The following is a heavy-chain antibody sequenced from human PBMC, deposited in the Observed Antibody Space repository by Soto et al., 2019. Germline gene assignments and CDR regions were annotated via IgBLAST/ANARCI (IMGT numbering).Heavy chain of an antibody. CDR1: GFTFSSYS. J-gene: IGHJ4*02. CDR2: ISSSSSYI. CDR3: ARDSLRYYDSSGYSSWYYFDY. Sequence: VGSVRLSCAASGFTFSSYSMNWVRQAPGKGLEWVSSISSSSSYIYYADSVKGRFTISRDNAKNSLYLQMNSLRAEDTAVYYCARDSLRYYDSSGYSSWYYFDYWGQGTLVTVS. V-gene: IGHV3-21*01. D-gene: IGHD3-22*01.